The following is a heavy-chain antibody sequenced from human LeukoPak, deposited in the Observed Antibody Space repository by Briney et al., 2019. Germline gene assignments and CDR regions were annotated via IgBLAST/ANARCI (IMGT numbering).Heavy chain of an antibody. CDR3: AKVATYYDSSGPLDY. V-gene: IGHV3-30*18. CDR2: ISYDGSNK. CDR1: GFTFSSYG. Sequence: GGSLRLSCAASGFTFSSYGMHWVRQAPGKGLEWVAVISYDGSNKYYADSVKGRFTISRDNSKNTLYLQMNSLRAEDTAVYYCAKVATYYDSSGPLDYWGQGTLVTVSS. J-gene: IGHJ4*02. D-gene: IGHD3-22*01.